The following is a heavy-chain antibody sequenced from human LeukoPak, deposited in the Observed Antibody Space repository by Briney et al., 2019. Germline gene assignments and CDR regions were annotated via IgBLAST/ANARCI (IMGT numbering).Heavy chain of an antibody. CDR3: ARDGRGPDIPARGNWFDP. CDR1: GGSIASGGYY. CDR2: IHCSGST. D-gene: IGHD6-13*01. Sequence: SETLSLTCTVSGGSIASGGYYWSWIRQLPGKGLEWIGYIHCSGSTYSNPSLKSRITVSVDTSTNQFSLTLSSVTAADTAVYYCARDGRGPDIPARGNWFDPWGQGTLVTVSS. V-gene: IGHV4-31*03. J-gene: IGHJ5*02.